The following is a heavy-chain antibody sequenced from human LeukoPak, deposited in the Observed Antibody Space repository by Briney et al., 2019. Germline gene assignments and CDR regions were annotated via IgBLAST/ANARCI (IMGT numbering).Heavy chain of an antibody. J-gene: IGHJ6*03. V-gene: IGHV3-74*01. D-gene: IGHD5-24*01. CDR1: GFTFSSYW. CDR2: INSDGSST. CDR3: AKEGMGSHYYYYMDV. Sequence: GGSLRLSCAASGFTFSSYWVHWVRQAPGKGLVWVSRINSDGSSTSYADSVKGRFTISRDNAKNTLYLQMNSLRAEDTAVYYCAKEGMGSHYYYYMDVWGKGTTVTVSS.